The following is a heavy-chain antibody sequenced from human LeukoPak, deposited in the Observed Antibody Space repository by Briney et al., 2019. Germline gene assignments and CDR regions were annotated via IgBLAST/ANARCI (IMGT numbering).Heavy chain of an antibody. CDR2: ISSGSSTI. Sequence: PGGSLRLSCAASGFTFNTYSMNWVRQAPGKGLEWISYISSGSSTIYYADSVKGRFTISRDEAKNSLYLQMNSLRDEDMALYYCARDGGYGSRLYYFDYWGQGTLVTVSS. J-gene: IGHJ4*02. D-gene: IGHD6-13*01. CDR1: GFTFNTYS. V-gene: IGHV3-48*02. CDR3: ARDGGYGSRLYYFDY.